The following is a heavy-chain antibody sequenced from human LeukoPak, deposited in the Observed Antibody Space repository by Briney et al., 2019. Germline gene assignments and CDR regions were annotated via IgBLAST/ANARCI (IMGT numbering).Heavy chain of an antibody. CDR3: ARHFRFGPWYYYMDA. D-gene: IGHD3-10*01. J-gene: IGHJ6*03. CDR2: IYPGDSDT. CDR1: GYSFTSYR. Sequence: GESLKISCKGSGYSFTSYRIGWVRQMPGKGLEWMGIIYPGDSDTRYSPSFQGQVTISADKSISTAYLQWSSLKASDTAMYYCARHFRFGPWYYYMDAWGKGTTVTVSS. V-gene: IGHV5-51*01.